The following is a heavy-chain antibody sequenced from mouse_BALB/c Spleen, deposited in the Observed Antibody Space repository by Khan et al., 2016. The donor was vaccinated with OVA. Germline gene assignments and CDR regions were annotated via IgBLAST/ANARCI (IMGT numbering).Heavy chain of an antibody. CDR3: AHLYYDYGNSWYFDI. CDR1: GFSLTSYG. D-gene: IGHD2-4*01. J-gene: IGHJ1*01. V-gene: IGHV2-3*01. CDR2: IWGDGNT. Sequence: VQLQESGPGLVAPSQSLSITCTVSGFSLTSYGVSWVRQPPGKGLEWLGVIWGDGNTNYHSVLRSRLSTSKDNSKSKASSILNSLQTDDTATFSAAHLYYDYGNSWYFDIWGAGTTVTVSS.